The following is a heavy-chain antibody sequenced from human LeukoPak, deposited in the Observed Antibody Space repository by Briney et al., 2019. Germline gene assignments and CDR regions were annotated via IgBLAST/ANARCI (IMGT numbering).Heavy chain of an antibody. J-gene: IGHJ4*02. CDR2: IYSGGST. V-gene: IGHV3-53*01. D-gene: IGHD1-26*01. Sequence: GGSLRLSCAASGFTVSSNYMSWVRQAPGKGLGWVSVIYSGGSTYYADSVKGRFTISRDNSKNTLYLQMNSLRAEDTAVYYCARSGSYRHYFDYWGQGTLVTASS. CDR1: GFTVSSNY. CDR3: ARSGSYRHYFDY.